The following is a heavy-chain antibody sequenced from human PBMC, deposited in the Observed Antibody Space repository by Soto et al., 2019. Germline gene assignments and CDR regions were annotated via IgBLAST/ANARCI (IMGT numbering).Heavy chain of an antibody. Sequence: QVQLVESGGGVVQPGRSLRLSCAASGFTFSSYAMHWVRQAPGKGLEWVAVISYDGSNKYYADSVKGRFTISRYNSKNTLYLQMNSLRAEDTAVYYCARDRLSWSGSLDYWGQGTLVTVSS. CDR3: ARDRLSWSGSLDY. CDR1: GFTFSSYA. CDR2: ISYDGSNK. V-gene: IGHV3-30-3*01. J-gene: IGHJ4*02. D-gene: IGHD3-3*01.